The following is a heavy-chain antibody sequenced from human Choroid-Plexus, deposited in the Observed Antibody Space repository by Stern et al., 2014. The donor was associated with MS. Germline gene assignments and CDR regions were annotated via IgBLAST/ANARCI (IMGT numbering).Heavy chain of an antibody. V-gene: IGHV3-30*18. J-gene: IGHJ5*02. D-gene: IGHD2/OR15-2a*01. CDR2: VSYDGSNK. CDR3: AKDRQYSTYFFDH. CDR1: GFTFGSCA. Sequence: QVQLVESGGGVVQPGRPLRLSCVASGFTFGSCAMHWVRQAPGKGLEWVAGVSYDGSNKYYADSVKGRFTTSRDNSQNTLYMQMSSLRPEDTAVYYCAKDRQYSTYFFDHWGQGSLVTVSS.